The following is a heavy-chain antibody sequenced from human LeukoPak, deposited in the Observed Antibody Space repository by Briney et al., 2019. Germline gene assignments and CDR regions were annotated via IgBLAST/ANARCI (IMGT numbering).Heavy chain of an antibody. J-gene: IGHJ4*02. CDR2: IDPSDSYT. CDR3: ARRCSSNSCPFDY. D-gene: IGHD2-2*01. CDR1: GYSFTSYW. Sequence: GESLKISCKGSGYSFTSYWISWVRQMPGKGLEWMGRIDPSDSYTNYSPSFQGHVTLSADKSISTAYLQWSSLKASDTAMYYCARRCSSNSCPFDYWGQGTLVTVSS. V-gene: IGHV5-10-1*01.